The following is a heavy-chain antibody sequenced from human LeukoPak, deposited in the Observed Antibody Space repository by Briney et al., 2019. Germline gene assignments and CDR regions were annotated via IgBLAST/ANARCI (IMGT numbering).Heavy chain of an antibody. J-gene: IGHJ3*02. V-gene: IGHV4-61*02. CDR1: GGSISSGSYY. CDR3: ARFQAGGLAFDI. Sequence: PSETLSLTCTVSGGSISSGSYYWSWIRQPAGKGLEWIGRIYTGGSTNYNPSLKSRVTISVDTSKNQFSLKLSSVTAADTAVYYCARFQAGGLAFDIWGQGTMVTVSS. D-gene: IGHD3-16*01. CDR2: IYTGGST.